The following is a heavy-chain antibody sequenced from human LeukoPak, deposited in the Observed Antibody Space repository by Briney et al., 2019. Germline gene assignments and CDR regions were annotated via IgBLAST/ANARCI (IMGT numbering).Heavy chain of an antibody. CDR2: VKQDGSEK. J-gene: IGHJ4*02. CDR1: GLTFSNYW. D-gene: IGHD1-26*01. V-gene: IGHV3-7*01. Sequence: GGSLRLSCAASGLTFSNYWMTWVRQAPGKGLEWVANVKQDGSEKFCVDSVKGRFTISRDNAKKSLYLQMNSLRAEDTAVYYCARVRGSYCNDYWGQGTLVTVSS. CDR3: ARVRGSYCNDY.